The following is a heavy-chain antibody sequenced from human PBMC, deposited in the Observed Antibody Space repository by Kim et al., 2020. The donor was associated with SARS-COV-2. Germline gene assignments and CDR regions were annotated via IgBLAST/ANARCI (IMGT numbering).Heavy chain of an antibody. CDR1: GFTFSSYA. CDR3: ARDNIAAAGTFDY. Sequence: GGSLRLSCAASGFTFSSYAMHWVRQAPGKGLEWVAVISYDGSNKYYADSVKGRFTISRDNSKNTLYLQMNSLRAEDTAVYYCARDNIAAAGTFDYWGQGT. V-gene: IGHV3-30*04. CDR2: ISYDGSNK. J-gene: IGHJ4*02. D-gene: IGHD6-13*01.